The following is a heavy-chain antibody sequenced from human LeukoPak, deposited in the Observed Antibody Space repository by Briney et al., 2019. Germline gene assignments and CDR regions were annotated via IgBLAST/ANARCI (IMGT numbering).Heavy chain of an antibody. CDR1: GFTFSSYW. CDR3: ARVENYHDFWSGYYFNY. Sequence: GGSLRLSCTVSGFTFSSYWMNWVRQAPGKGLEWVSSISSSSSYIYYADSVKGRFTISRDNAKNSLYLQMNSLRAEDTAVYYCARVENYHDFWSGYYFNYWGQGTLVTVSS. D-gene: IGHD3-3*01. V-gene: IGHV3-21*01. J-gene: IGHJ4*02. CDR2: ISSSSSYI.